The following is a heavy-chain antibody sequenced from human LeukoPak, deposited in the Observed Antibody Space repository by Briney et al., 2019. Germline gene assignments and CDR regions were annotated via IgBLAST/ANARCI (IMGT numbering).Heavy chain of an antibody. CDR3: AKDGYSSGWYDY. V-gene: IGHV3-74*01. D-gene: IGHD6-19*01. J-gene: IGHJ4*02. Sequence: GGSLRLSCAASGFTFSSYWMHWVRQAPGKGPVWVSRINSDGSSTTYADSVKGRFTISRDNSKNTLYLQMNSLRAEDTAVYYCAKDGYSSGWYDYWGQGTLVTVSS. CDR2: INSDGSST. CDR1: GFTFSSYW.